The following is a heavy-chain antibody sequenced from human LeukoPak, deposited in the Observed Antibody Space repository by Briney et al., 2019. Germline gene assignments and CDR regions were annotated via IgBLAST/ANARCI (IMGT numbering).Heavy chain of an antibody. CDR3: ARVGGDTGRSFDY. CDR1: GFTFSDHY. V-gene: IGHV3-72*01. J-gene: IGHJ4*02. CDR2: TIKRSNSYTT. D-gene: IGHD2-15*01. Sequence: PGGSLRLSCAASGFTFSDHYVDWVRQAPGKGLEWVGRTIKRSNSYTTEYAASVRGRFTISRDDSKSSLYLQMNSLKAEDTAVYYCARVGGDTGRSFDYWGQGTLVTVSS.